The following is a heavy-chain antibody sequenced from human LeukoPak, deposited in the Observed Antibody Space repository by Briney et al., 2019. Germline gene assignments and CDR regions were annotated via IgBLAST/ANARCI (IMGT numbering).Heavy chain of an antibody. Sequence: KVSCKASGGTFSSYTISWVRQAPGQGLEWMGRIIPILGIANYAQKFQGRVTITADKSTSTAYMELSSLRSEDTAVYYCASLSRVSGSKYYYYYYMDVWGKGTTVTVSS. CDR3: ASLSRVSGSKYYYYYYMDV. D-gene: IGHD6-13*01. CDR2: IIPILGIA. CDR1: GGTFSSYT. J-gene: IGHJ6*03. V-gene: IGHV1-69*02.